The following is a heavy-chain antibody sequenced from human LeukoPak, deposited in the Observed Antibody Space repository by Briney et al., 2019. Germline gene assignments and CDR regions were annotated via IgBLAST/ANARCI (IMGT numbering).Heavy chain of an antibody. CDR1: GFTFSTYW. CDR2: IKQDGSAK. Sequence: GGSLRLSCAASGFTFSTYWMSWVRQAPGKGLEWVANIKQDGSAKNYVDPAMGRFTISRDSAKNSLYLQMNSLRAEDTAVYYCAVAAGWEQAYWGQGTLVTVSS. CDR3: AVAAGWEQAY. J-gene: IGHJ4*02. D-gene: IGHD1-26*01. V-gene: IGHV3-7*01.